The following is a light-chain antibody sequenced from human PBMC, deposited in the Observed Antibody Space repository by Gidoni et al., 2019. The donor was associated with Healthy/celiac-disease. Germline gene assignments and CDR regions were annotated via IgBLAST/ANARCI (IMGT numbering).Light chain of an antibody. CDR1: QSISSY. CDR2: AAS. CDR3: QQSYSTPLT. J-gene: IGKJ4*01. Sequence: DIQMTQSPSSLSASVGDRVTITCRASQSISSYLNWHQQKPGKAPKFLIYAASSLQSGVPSRFSGSGSGTDFTLTISSLQPEDFATYYCQQSYSTPLTFGGGTKVEIK. V-gene: IGKV1-39*01.